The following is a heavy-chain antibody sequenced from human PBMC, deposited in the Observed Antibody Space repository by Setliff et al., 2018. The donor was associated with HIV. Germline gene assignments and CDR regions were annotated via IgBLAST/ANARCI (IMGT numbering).Heavy chain of an antibody. D-gene: IGHD2-21*01. Sequence: SETLSLTCTVSGYSISSRYYWGWIRQPPGKGLEWIGSIHYSGSTYYKPSLKSRVTISLDTSKNQFSLKLTSVTAADSAMYYCARGLRHTWLFEVSHDAFDIWGQGTLVTVSS. CDR1: GYSISSRYY. J-gene: IGHJ3*02. CDR3: ARGLRHTWLFEVSHDAFDI. CDR2: IHYSGST. V-gene: IGHV4-38-2*02.